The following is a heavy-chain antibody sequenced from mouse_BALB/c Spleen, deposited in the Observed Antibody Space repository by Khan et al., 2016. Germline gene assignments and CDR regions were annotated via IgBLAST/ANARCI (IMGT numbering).Heavy chain of an antibody. D-gene: IGHD2-4*01. Sequence: QVQLKESGPGLVAPSQSLSITCTVSGFSITGFAVNWVRQPPGKGLEWLGVIRGDGSTDYDSALKSRLSISKDDSKSQVFLKMNSLQTDDTARYYLASYYEYDGGFAYWGQGTLVTVSA. V-gene: IGHV2-6-7*01. J-gene: IGHJ3*01. CDR1: GFSITGFA. CDR2: IRGDGST. CDR3: ASYYEYDGGFAY.